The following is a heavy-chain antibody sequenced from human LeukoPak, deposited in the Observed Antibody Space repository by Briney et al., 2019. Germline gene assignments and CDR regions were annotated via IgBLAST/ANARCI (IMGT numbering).Heavy chain of an antibody. Sequence: GGSPRLSRAASGFTFSSYAMSWVRQAPGPGLEWVSYISHSGKTISYATSVKCRFTISRDSAKNSLYLQMNSLRAEDTAVFYCARVSPYESTAANNDYWGLGTLVIVSS. CDR2: ISHSGKTI. D-gene: IGHD3-22*01. V-gene: IGHV3-48*03. CDR1: GFTFSSYA. J-gene: IGHJ4*02. CDR3: ARVSPYESTAANNDY.